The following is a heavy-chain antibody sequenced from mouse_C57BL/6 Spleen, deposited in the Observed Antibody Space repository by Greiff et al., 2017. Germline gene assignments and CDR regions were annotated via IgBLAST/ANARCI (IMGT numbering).Heavy chain of an antibody. D-gene: IGHD4-1*02. CDR2: IHPSDSDT. V-gene: IGHV1-74*01. CDR1: GYTFTSYW. Sequence: VKLMESGAELVKPGASVKVSCKASGYTFTSYWMHWVKQRPGQGLEWIGRIHPSDSDTNYNPKFKGKATLTVDKSSSTAYMQLSSLTSEDSAVYYCAIYNWDDYAMDYWGQGTSVTVSS. CDR3: AIYNWDDYAMDY. J-gene: IGHJ4*01.